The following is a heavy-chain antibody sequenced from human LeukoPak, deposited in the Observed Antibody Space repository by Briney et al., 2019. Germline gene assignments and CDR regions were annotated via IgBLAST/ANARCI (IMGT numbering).Heavy chain of an antibody. J-gene: IGHJ6*03. CDR2: IDPNSGGT. D-gene: IGHD1-7*01. CDR3: ATNWNYGSEDYYYYYYMDV. CDR1: GYTFTGYY. Sequence: ASVKLSCKASGYTFTGYYMHWVRQAPGQGLEWMGRIDPNSGGTNYAQKFQGRVTMTRDTSISTAYMELSRLRSDDTAVYYCATNWNYGSEDYYYYYYMDVWGKGTTVTVSS. V-gene: IGHV1-2*06.